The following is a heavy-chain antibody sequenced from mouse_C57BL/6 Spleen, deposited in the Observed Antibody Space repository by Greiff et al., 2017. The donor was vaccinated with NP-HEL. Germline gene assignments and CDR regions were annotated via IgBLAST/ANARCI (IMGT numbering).Heavy chain of an antibody. D-gene: IGHD1-1*01. J-gene: IGHJ2*01. V-gene: IGHV1-82*01. Sequence: VQLQQSGPELVKPGASVKISCKASGYAFSSSWMNWVKQRPGKGLEWIGRIYPGDGDTNDNGKFKGKATLTADKSSSTAYMQLSSRTSEDSAVYFCARLILQYYFDYWGQGTTLTVSS. CDR1: GYAFSSSW. CDR3: ARLILQYYFDY. CDR2: IYPGDGDT.